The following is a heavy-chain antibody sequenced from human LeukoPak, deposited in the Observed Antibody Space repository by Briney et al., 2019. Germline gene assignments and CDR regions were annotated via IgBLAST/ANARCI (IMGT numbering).Heavy chain of an antibody. Sequence: GASVKVSCKASGYTFTGYYMHWVRQAPGQGLEWMGWINPNSSGTNYAQKFQGRVTMTRDTSISTAYMELSRLRSDDTAVYYCARVPHYYDSSGPPRYWGQGTLVTVSS. CDR3: ARVPHYYDSSGPPRY. CDR2: INPNSSGT. V-gene: IGHV1-2*02. D-gene: IGHD3-22*01. CDR1: GYTFTGYY. J-gene: IGHJ4*02.